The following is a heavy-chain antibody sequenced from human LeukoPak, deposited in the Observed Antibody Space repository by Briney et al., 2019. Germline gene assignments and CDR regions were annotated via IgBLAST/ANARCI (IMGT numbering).Heavy chain of an antibody. V-gene: IGHV4-39*07. J-gene: IGHJ6*03. D-gene: IGHD5-18*01. Sequence: SETLSLTCTVSGGSISSSSYYWGWIRQPPGKGLEWIGSIYYSGSTYYNPSLKSRVTISVDTSKNQFSLKLSSVTAADTAVYYCARRSGYSYGIPYYYYYMDVWGKGTTVTVSS. CDR2: IYYSGST. CDR1: GGSISSSSYY. CDR3: ARRSGYSYGIPYYYYYMDV.